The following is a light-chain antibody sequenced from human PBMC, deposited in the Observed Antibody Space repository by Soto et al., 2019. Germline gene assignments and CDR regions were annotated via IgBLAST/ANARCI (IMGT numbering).Light chain of an antibody. CDR1: QSISNL. J-gene: IGKJ1*01. CDR2: MAS. Sequence: DIQITQSPSTLSASIGDRVTITCRASQSISNLLAWYQQKPGKAPKLLIYMASSLESGVPTRFSGSGSGTEFTLTISSLQPDDSATYYCQHYNSYSTFGQGTKVAI. CDR3: QHYNSYST. V-gene: IGKV1-5*03.